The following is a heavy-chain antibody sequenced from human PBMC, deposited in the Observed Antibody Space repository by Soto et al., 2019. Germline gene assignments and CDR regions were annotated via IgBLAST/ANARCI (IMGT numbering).Heavy chain of an antibody. CDR3: ARHAGRTYYDILTGPFDI. Sequence: EASVKVSCKASGGTFSSYAISWVRQAPGQGLEWMGGIIPIFGTANYAQKFQGRVTITADESTSTAYMELSSLRSEDTAVYYCARHAGRTYYDILTGPFDIWGQGTMVTVSS. J-gene: IGHJ3*02. D-gene: IGHD3-9*01. CDR2: IIPIFGTA. CDR1: GGTFSSYA. V-gene: IGHV1-69*13.